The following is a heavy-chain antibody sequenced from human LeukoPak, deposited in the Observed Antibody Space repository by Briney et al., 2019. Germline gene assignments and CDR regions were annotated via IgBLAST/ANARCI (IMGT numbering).Heavy chain of an antibody. CDR2: IKVDGSDK. D-gene: IGHD6-13*01. CDR3: ARAQRAAAGVLDY. CDR1: GFTFSNYW. J-gene: IGHJ4*02. V-gene: IGHV3-7*01. Sequence: GGSLRLSCAASGFTFSNYWMTWVRQAPGKGLEWVANIKVDGSDKYYVDSVKGRFTISRDNAKNSLYLQMDSLRDEDTAVYYCARAQRAAAGVLDYWGQGALVTVSS.